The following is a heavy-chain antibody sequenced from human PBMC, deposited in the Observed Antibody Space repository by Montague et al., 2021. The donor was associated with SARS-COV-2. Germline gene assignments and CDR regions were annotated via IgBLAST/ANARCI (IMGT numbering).Heavy chain of an antibody. CDR3: ARERWRITIFGVVTRYGMYV. CDR1: GGSVSSGSYY. V-gene: IGHV4-61*01. J-gene: IGHJ6*02. D-gene: IGHD3-3*01. Sequence: SETLSLTYTVSGGSVSSGSYYWSWIRQPPGKGLEWIGDIYYSGSTNCNPSLKSRVTISVDTSKNQFSLKLSSVTAADTAVYYCARERWRITIFGVVTRYGMYVGGQVTSLSISS. CDR2: IYYSGST.